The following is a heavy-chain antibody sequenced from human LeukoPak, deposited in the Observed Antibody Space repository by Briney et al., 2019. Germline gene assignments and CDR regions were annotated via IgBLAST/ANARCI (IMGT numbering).Heavy chain of an antibody. Sequence: ASVKVSCKASGYTFTSYDINWVRQATGQGLEWMGWMNPNSGNTGYAQKFQGRVTMTRNTSISTAYMELSSLRSGDTAVYYCARFDFDNYYYYYYMDVWGKGTTVTVSS. V-gene: IGHV1-8*01. CDR1: GYTFTSYD. CDR3: ARFDFDNYYYYYYMDV. D-gene: IGHD3-9*01. CDR2: MNPNSGNT. J-gene: IGHJ6*03.